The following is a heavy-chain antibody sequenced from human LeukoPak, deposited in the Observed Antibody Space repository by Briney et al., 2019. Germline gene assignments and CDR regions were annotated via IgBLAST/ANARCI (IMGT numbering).Heavy chain of an antibody. Sequence: PSETLSLTCTVSGGSIGSGDYYWNWIRQPPGKGLEWIGYIYYSGSTYYNPSLRSRVTISVDTSKNQFSLKLSSVTAADTAIYYCARDLRGYGNYVLWGQGILVTVSS. V-gene: IGHV4-30-4*08. CDR1: GGSIGSGDYY. CDR3: ARDLRGYGNYVL. J-gene: IGHJ4*02. CDR2: IYYSGST. D-gene: IGHD4-11*01.